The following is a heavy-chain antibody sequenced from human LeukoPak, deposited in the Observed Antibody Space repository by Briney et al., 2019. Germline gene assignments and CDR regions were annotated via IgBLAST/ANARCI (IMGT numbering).Heavy chain of an antibody. CDR3: AKDLGYSSSWSDY. D-gene: IGHD6-13*01. CDR1: GFTFDDYA. J-gene: IGHJ4*02. CDR2: ISWNSGSI. V-gene: IGHV3-9*01. Sequence: GRSLRLSCAASGFTFDDYAMHWVRQAPGKGLEWVSGISWNSGSIGYADSVKSRFTISRDNAKNSLYLQMNSLRAEDTALYYCAKDLGYSSSWSDYWGQGTLVTVSS.